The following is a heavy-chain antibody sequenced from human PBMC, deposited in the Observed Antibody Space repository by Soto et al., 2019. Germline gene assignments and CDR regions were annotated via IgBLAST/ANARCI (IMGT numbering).Heavy chain of an antibody. D-gene: IGHD1-26*01. Sequence: PGGSLRISCVAPGFTFSSSGMHWVRQAPGKGLEWVAIISYDGSNTYYADSVKGRFTISRDNSKNTLYLQMNSLRAEDTSVYYCAKEGGLSGSYYISSSYYFDYWGQGT. V-gene: IGHV3-30*18. CDR2: ISYDGSNT. CDR1: GFTFSSSG. J-gene: IGHJ4*02. CDR3: AKEGGLSGSYYISSSYYFDY.